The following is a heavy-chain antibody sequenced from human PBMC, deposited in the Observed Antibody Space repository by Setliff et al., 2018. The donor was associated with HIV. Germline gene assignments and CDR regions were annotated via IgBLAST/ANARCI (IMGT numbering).Heavy chain of an antibody. Sequence: SETLSLTCTVSGASISSYYWNWFRQPAGKGLESLGRIYTSGNMIYNPSLKSRVTMSADTSRNQFSLKLSSVTAADTAVYYCARQDVDIVATTPCHFDYWGQGTLVTVSS. V-gene: IGHV4-4*07. CDR3: ARQDVDIVATTPCHFDY. CDR2: IYTSGNM. CDR1: GASISSYY. J-gene: IGHJ4*02. D-gene: IGHD5-12*01.